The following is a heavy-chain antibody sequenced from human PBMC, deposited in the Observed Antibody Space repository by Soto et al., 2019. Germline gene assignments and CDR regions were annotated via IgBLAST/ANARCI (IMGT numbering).Heavy chain of an antibody. CDR1: GGTFSSYA. CDR3: ASKRAAAGTPYYYYYGMDV. D-gene: IGHD6-13*01. V-gene: IGHV1-69*13. J-gene: IGHJ6*02. CDR2: IIPIFGTA. Sequence: GASVKVSCKASGGTFSSYAISWVRQAPGQGLEWMGGIIPIFGTANYAQKFQGRVTITADESTSTAYMELSSLRSEDTAVYYCASKRAAAGTPYYYYYGMDVWGQGTTVTV.